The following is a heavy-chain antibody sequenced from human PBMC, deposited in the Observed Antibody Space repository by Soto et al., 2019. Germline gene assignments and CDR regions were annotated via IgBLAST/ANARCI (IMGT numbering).Heavy chain of an antibody. CDR3: ARGFSSVSMDA. CDR2: IYSSGSA. Sequence: SETLSLTCTVSGDSVSSGGHYWSWIRQPPGKGLEWIGYIYSSGSANYNPSLKSRVTISRDTSKNQISLKVASVTAADTAGYYCARGFSSVSMDAWGQGTTVTVSS. D-gene: IGHD6-19*01. V-gene: IGHV4-61*08. CDR1: GDSVSSGGHY. J-gene: IGHJ6*02.